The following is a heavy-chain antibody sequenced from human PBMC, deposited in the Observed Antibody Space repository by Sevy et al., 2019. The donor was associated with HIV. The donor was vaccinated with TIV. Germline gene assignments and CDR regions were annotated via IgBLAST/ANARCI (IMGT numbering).Heavy chain of an antibody. J-gene: IGHJ3*02. CDR3: AKLEKAQGDAFDI. CDR1: GFTFSSYV. CDR2: ISGSGGST. V-gene: IGHV3-23*01. Sequence: GGSLRLSCAASGFTFSSYVMTWVRQAPGKGLEWVSAISGSGGSTYYVDSVKARFTISRDNSKNTLYLQMNSLRAEDTALYYCAKLEKAQGDAFDIWGQGTMVTVSS.